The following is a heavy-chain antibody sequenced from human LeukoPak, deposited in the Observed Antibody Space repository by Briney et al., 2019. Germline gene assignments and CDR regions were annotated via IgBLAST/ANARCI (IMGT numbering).Heavy chain of an antibody. CDR1: GFTFSSYA. J-gene: IGHJ6*03. V-gene: IGHV3-20*04. Sequence: GGSLRLSCAASGFTFSSYAMSWVRQAPGKGLEWVSGINWNGGSTVYADSVKGRFTTSRDNAKNSLYLQMNSLRAEDTALYYCARARVQNWNYFREDYYYMDVWGKGTTVTVSS. CDR2: INWNGGST. D-gene: IGHD1-7*01. CDR3: ARARVQNWNYFREDYYYMDV.